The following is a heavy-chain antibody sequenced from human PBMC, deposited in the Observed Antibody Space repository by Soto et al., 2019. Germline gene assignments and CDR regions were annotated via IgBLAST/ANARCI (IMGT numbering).Heavy chain of an antibody. CDR3: ARERRGVSTSGGSCFDY. CDR2: IYYSGSS. J-gene: IGHJ4*02. V-gene: IGHV4-59*01. CDR1: GGSISSYY. Sequence: SETLSLTCTVPGGSISSYYWSWIRQPPGKGLEWIGYIYYSGSSNYNPSLKSRVTISVDTSKNQFSLKLSSVTAADTAVYYCARERRGVSTSGGSCFDYWGQGTLVTVSS. D-gene: IGHD2-15*01.